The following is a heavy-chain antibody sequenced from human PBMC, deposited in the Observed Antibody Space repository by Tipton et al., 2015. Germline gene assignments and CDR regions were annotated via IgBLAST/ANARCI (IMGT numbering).Heavy chain of an antibody. CDR2: LYYTTRAFDNP. J-gene: IGHJ5*02. D-gene: IGHD3-16*01. CDR3: AGDQTGLGGWFDP. CDR1: NDSMGSGDFY. V-gene: IGHV4-31*03. Sequence: TLSLTCSFSNDSMGSGDFYWHWIRQHPTKDLEWIGYLYYTTRAFDNPLITTYYRSSLASRVAISLDTSNNLLSLTLTSVTAADTAVYFCAGDQTGLGGWFDPWGQGILVTVSS.